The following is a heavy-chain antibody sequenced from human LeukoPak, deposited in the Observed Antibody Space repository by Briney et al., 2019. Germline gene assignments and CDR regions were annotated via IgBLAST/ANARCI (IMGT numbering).Heavy chain of an antibody. CDR3: ARGYWYGDFDY. CDR2: ISYDGSNK. CDR1: GFTFSSYA. D-gene: IGHD4-17*01. J-gene: IGHJ4*02. V-gene: IGHV3-30*04. Sequence: GGSLRLSCAASGFTFSSYAMHWVRQAPGKGLEWVAVISYDGSNKYYADSVKGRFTISRDNSKNTLYLQMNSLRAEDTAVYYCARGYWYGDFDYWGQGTLVTVSP.